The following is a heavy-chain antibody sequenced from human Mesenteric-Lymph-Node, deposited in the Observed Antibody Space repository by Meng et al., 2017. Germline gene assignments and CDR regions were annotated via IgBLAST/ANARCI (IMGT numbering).Heavy chain of an antibody. Sequence: EGQLVESGGGSVQPGGSLRLSCAVSGFTFSSSSMSWVRQAPGKGLEWVSTFAANNSTYYAESVKGRFTISRDNSENTLSLQMNSLRAEDTAVYYCAKLTSFWGQGTLVTVSS. CDR1: GFTFSSSS. CDR2: FAANNST. V-gene: IGHV3-23*04. CDR3: AKLTSF. J-gene: IGHJ4*02. D-gene: IGHD3-16*01.